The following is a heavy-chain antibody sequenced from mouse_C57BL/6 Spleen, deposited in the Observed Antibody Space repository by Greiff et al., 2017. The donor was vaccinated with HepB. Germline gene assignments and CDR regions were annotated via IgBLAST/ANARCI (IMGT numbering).Heavy chain of an antibody. Sequence: VQLQQSGPELVKPGASVKISCKASGYAFSSSWMNWVKQRPGKGLEWIGRIYPGDGDTNYNGKFKGKATLTADKSSSTAYMQLSSLTSEDSAVYFCAREGGNYALDYWGQGTTLTVSS. J-gene: IGHJ2*01. CDR1: GYAFSSSW. D-gene: IGHD2-1*01. V-gene: IGHV1-82*01. CDR2: IYPGDGDT. CDR3: AREGGNYALDY.